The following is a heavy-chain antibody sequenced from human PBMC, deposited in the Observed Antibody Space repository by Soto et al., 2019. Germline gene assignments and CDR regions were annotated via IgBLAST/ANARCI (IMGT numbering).Heavy chain of an antibody. D-gene: IGHD3-22*01. CDR3: ARAEGMIIVVSLFMDV. CDR1: GFTFSHHA. CDR2: IWNDGSEK. V-gene: IGHV3-33*01. J-gene: IGHJ6*02. Sequence: GSLRLSCAAYGFTFSHHAMHWVRQAPDKGLEWVAVIWNDGSEKYYADSVKGRFTISRDNSKNTVYLQMNSLRAEDTAVYYCARAEGMIIVVSLFMDVWGQGTTVTVSS.